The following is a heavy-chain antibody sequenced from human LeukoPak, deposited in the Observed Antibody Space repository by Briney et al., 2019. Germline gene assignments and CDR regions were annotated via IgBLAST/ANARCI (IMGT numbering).Heavy chain of an antibody. J-gene: IGHJ4*01. CDR2: INPNGGAT. CDR3: ARSDVVVVTATTQFDY. V-gene: IGHV1-2*02. CDR1: GYTFTAYD. Sequence: GASVKVSVKASGYTFTAYDIHWGRQSPGQRREWMGWINPNGGATTYAQTFRGGVTLTSATPTYTTHMELSRLRSDDTAVYYCARSDVVVVTATTQFDYWSQGALATVSS. D-gene: IGHD2-15*01.